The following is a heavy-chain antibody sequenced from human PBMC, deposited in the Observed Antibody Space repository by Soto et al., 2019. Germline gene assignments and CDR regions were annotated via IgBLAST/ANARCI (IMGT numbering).Heavy chain of an antibody. CDR2: INAGNGNT. Sequence: ASVKVSCKASGYTFTSYAMHWVRQAPRQRLEWMGWINAGNGNTKYSQKFQGRVTITRDTSASTAYMELSSLRSEDTAVYYCARGAFWFGELLPDDFDYWGQGTLVTVSS. J-gene: IGHJ4*02. CDR1: GYTFTSYA. CDR3: ARGAFWFGELLPDDFDY. V-gene: IGHV1-3*01. D-gene: IGHD3-10*01.